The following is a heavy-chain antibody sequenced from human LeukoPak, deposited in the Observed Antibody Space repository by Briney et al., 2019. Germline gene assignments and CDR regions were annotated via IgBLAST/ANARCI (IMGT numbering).Heavy chain of an antibody. CDR1: GGSISSYY. CDR3: ARGGVVPAAIRGAFDI. D-gene: IGHD2-2*01. J-gene: IGHJ3*02. CDR2: IYYSGST. V-gene: IGHV4-59*01. Sequence: SETLSLTCTVSGGSISSYYWSWIRQPPGNGLEWIGYIYYSGSTNYNPSLKSRVTISVDTSKNQFSLKLSSVTAADTAVYYCARGGVVPAAIRGAFDIWGQGTMVTVSS.